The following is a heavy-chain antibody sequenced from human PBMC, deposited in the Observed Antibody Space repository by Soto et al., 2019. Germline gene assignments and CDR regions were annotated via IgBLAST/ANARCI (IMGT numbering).Heavy chain of an antibody. CDR2: ISYDGSNK. CDR1: GFTFSSYA. D-gene: IGHD3-3*01. V-gene: IGHV3-30-3*01. CDR3: ARAGDFWSGYRPDYGMDV. J-gene: IGHJ6*02. Sequence: QVQLVESGGGVVQPGRSLRLSCAASGFTFSSYAMHWVRQAPGKGLEWVAVISYDGSNKYYADSVKGRFTISRDNSKITLYLQMNSLRAEDTAVYYCARAGDFWSGYRPDYGMDVWGQGTTVTVSS.